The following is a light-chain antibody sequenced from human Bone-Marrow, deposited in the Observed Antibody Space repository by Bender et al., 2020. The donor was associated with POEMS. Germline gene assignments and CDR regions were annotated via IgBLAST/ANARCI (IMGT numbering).Light chain of an antibody. CDR2: EVK. CDR1: TSDIGTYNY. Sequence: QSALTQPASVSGSPGQSITISCTGTTSDIGTYNYVSWFQHRPDKAPKLIIFEVKQRPSGVSDRFSGSKSGNTASLTISGLQAEDEANYYCSSYTSSSTVVFGGGTKLTVL. CDR3: SSYTSSSTVV. J-gene: IGLJ2*01. V-gene: IGLV2-14*01.